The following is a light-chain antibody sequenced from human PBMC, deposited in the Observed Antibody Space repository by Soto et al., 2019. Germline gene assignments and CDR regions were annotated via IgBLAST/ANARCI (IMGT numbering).Light chain of an antibody. J-gene: IGLJ2*01. CDR3: ATWDVSLNGHFI. Sequence: QAVVTQPPSASGTPGQRVTISCSGSSSNIGRNTVNWYQHLPGTAPKLLIYTNSQRPSGVPDRFSGSKSGTSASLAITGLQSEDEADYYCATWDVSLNGHFIFGGGTQLTVL. V-gene: IGLV1-44*01. CDR1: SSNIGRNT. CDR2: TNS.